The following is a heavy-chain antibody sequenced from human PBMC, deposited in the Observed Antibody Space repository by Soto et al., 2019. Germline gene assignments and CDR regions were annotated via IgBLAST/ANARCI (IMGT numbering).Heavy chain of an antibody. J-gene: IGHJ4*02. V-gene: IGHV3-15*01. D-gene: IGHD3-10*01. CDR1: VFTFINAW. CDR3: TTGPPGWFGELYYYFDY. CDR2: IKSKTDGGTT. Sequence: PGGSLRLSCAPSVFTFINAWMSWFRQAPGKGLEWVGRIKSKTDGGTTDYAAPVKGRFTISRDDSKNTLYLQMNSLKTEDTAVYYCTTGPPGWFGELYYYFDYWGQGTLVTVSS.